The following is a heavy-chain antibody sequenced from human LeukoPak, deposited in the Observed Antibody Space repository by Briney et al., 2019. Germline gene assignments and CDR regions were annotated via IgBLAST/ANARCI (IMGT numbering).Heavy chain of an antibody. J-gene: IGHJ4*02. CDR2: IYYSGST. CDR3: AKQTGSGLFILP. CDR1: GGSISSYY. V-gene: IGHV4-59*01. Sequence: SETLSLTCTVSGGSISSYYWSWIRQPPGKGLEWIGYIYYSGSTNYNPSLKSRVTISVDTSKNQYSLKLSSVTAADTAVYYCAKQTGSGLFILPGGQGTLVTVSS. D-gene: IGHD3/OR15-3a*01.